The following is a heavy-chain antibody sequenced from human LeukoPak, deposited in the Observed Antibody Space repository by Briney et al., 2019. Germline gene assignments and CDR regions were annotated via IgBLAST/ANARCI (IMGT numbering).Heavy chain of an antibody. Sequence: GGSLRLSCAASGFTFSSYAMSWVRQAPGKGLEWVSAISGSGGSTYYAGSVKGRFTISRDNSKNTLYLQMNSLRAEDTAVYYCAKDAPVNIVVVPAANSWGQGTLVTVSS. CDR3: AKDAPVNIVVVPAANS. CDR2: ISGSGGST. V-gene: IGHV3-23*01. D-gene: IGHD2-2*01. CDR1: GFTFSSYA. J-gene: IGHJ4*02.